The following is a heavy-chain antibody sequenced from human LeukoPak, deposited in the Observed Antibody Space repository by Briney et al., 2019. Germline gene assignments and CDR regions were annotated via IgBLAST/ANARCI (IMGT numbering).Heavy chain of an antibody. CDR3: ARRYSGYDYYWFDP. V-gene: IGHV1-8*02. CDR2: MNPNSGNT. Sequence: ASVKVSCKASGYTFTGYYMHWVRQATGQGLEWMGWMNPNSGNTGYAQKFQGRVTMTRNTSISTAYMELSSLRSEDTAVYYCARRYSGYDYYWFDPWGQGTLVTVSS. D-gene: IGHD5-12*01. J-gene: IGHJ5*02. CDR1: GYTFTGYY.